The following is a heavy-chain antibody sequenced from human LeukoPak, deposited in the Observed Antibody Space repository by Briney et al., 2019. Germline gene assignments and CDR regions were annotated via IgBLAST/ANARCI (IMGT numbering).Heavy chain of an antibody. V-gene: IGHV3-48*01. Sequence: PGGSLRLSCAASGFTFSSYWMSWVRQAPGKGLEWVSYISSSSSTIYYADSVKGRFTISRDNAKNSLYLQMNSLRAEDTAVYYCAREFSGSNYGFPFDYWGQGTLVTVSS. J-gene: IGHJ4*02. CDR3: AREFSGSNYGFPFDY. CDR2: ISSSSSTI. D-gene: IGHD1-26*01. CDR1: GFTFSSYW.